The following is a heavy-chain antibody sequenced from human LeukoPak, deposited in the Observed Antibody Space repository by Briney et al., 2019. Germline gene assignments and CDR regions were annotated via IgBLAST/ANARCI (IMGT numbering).Heavy chain of an antibody. CDR2: INHSGST. CDR3: ARRDYYDFWSGYSLYDY. J-gene: IGHJ4*02. D-gene: IGHD3-3*01. CDR1: GGSFSGYY. V-gene: IGHV4-34*01. Sequence: PSETLSLTCAVYGGSFSGYYWSWIRQPPGKGLEWIGEINHSGSTNYNPSLKSRVTISVDTSKNQFSLKVSSVTAADTAVYYCARRDYYDFWSGYSLYDYWGQGTLVTVSS.